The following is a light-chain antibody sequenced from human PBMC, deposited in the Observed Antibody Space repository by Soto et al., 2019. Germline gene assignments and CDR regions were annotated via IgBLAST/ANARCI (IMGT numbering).Light chain of an antibody. V-gene: IGKV3-20*01. CDR1: QSVSSRY. Sequence: ILFARVSGSPPSFLGGGAPLCFTASQSVSSRYLAWYQQTPGQAPRFLICGASSRATDIPDRFSGAGSGTDFTLTISRLEPEDFALYYCQQHDISPITCGQGTQLEIK. CDR2: GAS. J-gene: IGKJ5*01. CDR3: QQHDISPIT.